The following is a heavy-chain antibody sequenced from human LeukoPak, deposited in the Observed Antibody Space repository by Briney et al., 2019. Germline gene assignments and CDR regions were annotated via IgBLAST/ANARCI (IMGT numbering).Heavy chain of an antibody. CDR2: IIPIFGTA. J-gene: IGHJ3*02. V-gene: IGHV1-69*13. D-gene: IGHD3-3*01. CDR1: GGTFSSYA. CDR3: ASQLRFLEWLDDAFDI. Sequence: SVKVSCKASGGTFSSYAISWVRQAPGQGLEWMGGIIPIFGTANYAQKFQGRVTITADESTSTAYMELSSLRSEDTAVYYCASQLRFLEWLDDAFDIWGQGTMVTVSS.